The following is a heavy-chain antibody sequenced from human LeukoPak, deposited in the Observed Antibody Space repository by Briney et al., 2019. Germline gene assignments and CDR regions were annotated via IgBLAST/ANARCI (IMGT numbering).Heavy chain of an antibody. J-gene: IGHJ4*02. V-gene: IGHV3-48*01. CDR3: AREPQDY. Sequence: GGSLRLSCAASGFPFSSYSMNWVRQAPGKGLEWVSYITSSSSTIYYADSVKGRFTISRDSAKNSLYLQMNSLRAEDTAVYYCAREPQDYWGQGTLVIVSS. CDR2: ITSSSSTI. CDR1: GFPFSSYS.